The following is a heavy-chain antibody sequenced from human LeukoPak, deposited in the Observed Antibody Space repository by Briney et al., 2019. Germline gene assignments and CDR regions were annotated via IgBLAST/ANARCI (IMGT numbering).Heavy chain of an antibody. D-gene: IGHD6-13*01. CDR3: AKGGIAAAGTSFYFDY. V-gene: IGHV3-23*01. CDR2: ISGSGSGT. J-gene: IGHJ4*02. CDR1: GFTVSSYA. Sequence: GGSLRLSCAASGFTVSSYAMSWVRQAPGKGLEWVSGISGSGSGTYYPDSVKGRFTISRDNSKNTLYLQMNSLRGEDRAVYYCAKGGIAAAGTSFYFDYWGQGTLVTLSS.